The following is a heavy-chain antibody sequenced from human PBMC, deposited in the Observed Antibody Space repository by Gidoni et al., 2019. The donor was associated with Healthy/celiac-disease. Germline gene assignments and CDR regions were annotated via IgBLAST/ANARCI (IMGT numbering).Heavy chain of an antibody. CDR3: ARCKYSSSDYYYYYMDV. V-gene: IGHV1-69*01. J-gene: IGHJ6*03. CDR2: ITTIFGTA. Sequence: QVQLVQSGAEVKKPGSSVKVSCKASGGTFSSYDISWVRQAPGQGLEWMGGITTIFGTANYAQNFQCRVTITADESTSTAYMELSSLRSEDTAVYYCARCKYSSSDYYYYYMDVWGKGTTITVSS. D-gene: IGHD6-6*01. CDR1: GGTFSSYD.